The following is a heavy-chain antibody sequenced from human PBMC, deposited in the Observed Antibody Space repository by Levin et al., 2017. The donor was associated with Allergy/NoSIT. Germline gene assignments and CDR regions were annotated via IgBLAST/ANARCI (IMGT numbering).Heavy chain of an antibody. Sequence: GGSLRLSCAASGFTFSSYGMHWVRQAPGKGLEWVAVIWYDGSNKYYADSVKGRFTISRDNSKNTLYLQMNSLRAEDTAVYYCAGDTYYYDSSGYLIDYWGQGTLVTVSS. D-gene: IGHD3-22*01. V-gene: IGHV3-33*01. CDR2: IWYDGSNK. CDR1: GFTFSSYG. CDR3: AGDTYYYDSSGYLIDY. J-gene: IGHJ4*02.